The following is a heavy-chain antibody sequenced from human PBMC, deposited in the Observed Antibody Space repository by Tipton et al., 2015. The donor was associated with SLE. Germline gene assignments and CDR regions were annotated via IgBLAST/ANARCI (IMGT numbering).Heavy chain of an antibody. V-gene: IGHV5-51*03. CDR2: IYPHNSDT. CDR3: ARLEDSSGYDAEYFQH. J-gene: IGHJ1*01. CDR1: GYGFSTSW. D-gene: IGHD3-22*01. Sequence: VQLVQSGAEVKKPGESLKISCKGSGYGFSTSWIGWVRQMPGKGLEWMGIIYPHNSDTQYSPSFQGQVTISADKSISTAYLQWNSLKASDTAMYYCARLEDSSGYDAEYFQHWGQGTLVTVSS.